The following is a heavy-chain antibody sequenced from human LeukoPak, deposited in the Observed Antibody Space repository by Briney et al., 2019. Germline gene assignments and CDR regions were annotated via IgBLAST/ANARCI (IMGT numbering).Heavy chain of an antibody. CDR3: ARRRYSGSYYVLDY. D-gene: IGHD1-26*01. CDR2: INHSGGT. V-gene: IGHV4-34*01. J-gene: IGHJ4*02. CDR1: GGSFSGYY. Sequence: SETLSLTCAVYGGSFSGYYWSWIRQPPGKGLEWIGEINHSGGTNYNPSLKSRVTISVDTSKNQFSLKLSSVTAADTAVYYCARRRYSGSYYVLDYWGQGTLVTVSS.